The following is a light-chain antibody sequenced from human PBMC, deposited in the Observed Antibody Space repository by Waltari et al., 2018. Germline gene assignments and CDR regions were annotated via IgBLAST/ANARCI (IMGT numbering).Light chain of an antibody. CDR2: WAS. CDR1: QSLFYSSNSKNY. CDR3: HQYYSLFT. Sequence: QSLFYSSNSKNYLAWYQQKPGQSPKLLIYWASTRESGVPDRFSGSGSGTDFTLTISTLQAEDVAVYYCHQYYSLFTFGPGTKVDI. V-gene: IGKV4-1*01. J-gene: IGKJ3*01.